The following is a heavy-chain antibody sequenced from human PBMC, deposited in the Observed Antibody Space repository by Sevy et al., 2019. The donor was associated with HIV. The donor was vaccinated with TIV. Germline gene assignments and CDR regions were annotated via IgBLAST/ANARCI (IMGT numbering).Heavy chain of an antibody. CDR1: GYTFTNYA. CDR2: ISGFNGDT. CDR3: VRGTTFYDFWTGGDY. D-gene: IGHD3-3*01. V-gene: IGHV1-18*01. Sequence: ASVKVSCKASGYTFTNYAIPWVRQAPGQGLEWMGWISGFNGDTKNAEKFQGRFTMTTDTSTKTANMDLRSLRSDDTAVYYCVRGTTFYDFWTGGDYWGQGTLVTVSS. J-gene: IGHJ4*02.